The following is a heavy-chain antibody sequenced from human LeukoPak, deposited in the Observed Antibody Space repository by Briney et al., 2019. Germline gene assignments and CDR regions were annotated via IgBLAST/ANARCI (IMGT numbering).Heavy chain of an antibody. CDR2: IYHSGST. Sequence: SETLSLTCAVSGGSISSGGYSWSWIRQPPGKGLEWIGYIYHSGSTYYNPSLKSRVTMSVDTSKNQFSLKLSSVTAADTAVYYCASEVGAGLDYWGQGTLVTVSS. J-gene: IGHJ4*02. D-gene: IGHD6-19*01. CDR1: GGSISSGGYS. V-gene: IGHV4-30-2*01. CDR3: ASEVGAGLDY.